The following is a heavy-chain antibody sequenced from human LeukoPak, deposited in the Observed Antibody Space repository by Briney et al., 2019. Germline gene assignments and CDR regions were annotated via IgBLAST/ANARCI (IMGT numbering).Heavy chain of an antibody. CDR1: GFTFDDYG. J-gene: IGHJ4*02. CDR2: INWNGGST. V-gene: IGHV3-20*01. Sequence: GSLRLSCAASGFTFDDYGMSWVRQPPGKGLEWVSCINWNGGSTCYADSVKGRFTLSRDNAKNSLYLQMNSLRAEDTALYHCARTPLGSGSYDYWGQGTLVTVSS. D-gene: IGHD3-10*01. CDR3: ARTPLGSGSYDY.